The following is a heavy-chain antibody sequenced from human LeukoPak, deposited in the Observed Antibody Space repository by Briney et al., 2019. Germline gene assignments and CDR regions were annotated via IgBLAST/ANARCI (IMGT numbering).Heavy chain of an antibody. CDR3: ASLGRGYSGYDRYFDY. D-gene: IGHD5-12*01. CDR1: GGTFSQYA. Sequence: GSSVTVSCKASGGTFSQYAMSWVRQAPGQGLEWMGRMIPILSIANYAQKFQGRVTITADKSTSTAYMELSSLRSEDTAVYYCASLGRGYSGYDRYFDYWGQGTLVTVSS. V-gene: IGHV1-69*04. CDR2: MIPILSIA. J-gene: IGHJ4*02.